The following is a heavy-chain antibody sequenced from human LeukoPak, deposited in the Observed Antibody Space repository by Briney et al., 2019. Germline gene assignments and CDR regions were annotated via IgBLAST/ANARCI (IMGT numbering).Heavy chain of an antibody. D-gene: IGHD3-22*01. CDR3: ARAYYDSSGYDY. CDR1: GGTFSSYA. Sequence: SVKVTCKASGGTFSSYAISWVRQAPGQGLEWMGRIIPILGIANYAQKFQGRVTITADKSTSTAYMELSSLRSEDAAVYYCARAYYDSSGYDYWGQGTLVTVSS. CDR2: IIPILGIA. V-gene: IGHV1-69*04. J-gene: IGHJ4*02.